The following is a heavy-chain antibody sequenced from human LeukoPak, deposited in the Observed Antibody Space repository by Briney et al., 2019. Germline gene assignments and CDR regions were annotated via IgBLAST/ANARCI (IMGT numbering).Heavy chain of an antibody. CDR2: ISDSGGRT. D-gene: IGHD5-18*01. V-gene: IGHV3-23*01. Sequence: GGSLRLSCAASGFTFSSYDFSNYAMSWVRQAPGKGLEWVSAISDSGGRTYYADSVKGRFTISRDNSKNTLYLQMNSLRPEDTAVYYCARASYRGYYFDYWGQGTLVTVSS. CDR1: GFTFSSYDFSNYA. CDR3: ARASYRGYYFDY. J-gene: IGHJ4*02.